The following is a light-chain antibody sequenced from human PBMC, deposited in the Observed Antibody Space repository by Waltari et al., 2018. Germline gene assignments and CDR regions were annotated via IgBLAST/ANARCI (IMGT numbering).Light chain of an antibody. CDR3: QQRSSWPYT. J-gene: IGKJ2*01. V-gene: IGKV3-11*01. CDR2: DAS. CDR1: QTVGTY. Sequence: CKASQTVGTYLAWYQQKPGQPPRLLIFDASSRSTGIPAKFRGSGSGTDFTLTVSNLEPEDFAVYFCQQRSSWPYTFGQGTRLEI.